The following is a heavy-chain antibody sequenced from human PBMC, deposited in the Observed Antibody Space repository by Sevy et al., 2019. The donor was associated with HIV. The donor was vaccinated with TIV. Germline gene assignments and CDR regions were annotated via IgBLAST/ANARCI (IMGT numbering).Heavy chain of an antibody. CDR1: GYTFTSYG. Sequence: ASVKVSCKASGYTFTSYGISWVRQAPGQGLEWMGWISAYNGNTNYAQKLQGRVTMTTDTSTSTGYMELGSLRSGDTGVYYCATESREKWLEQPADFDYWGQGTLVTVSS. J-gene: IGHJ4*02. CDR2: ISAYNGNT. V-gene: IGHV1-18*01. D-gene: IGHD6-19*01. CDR3: ATESREKWLEQPADFDY.